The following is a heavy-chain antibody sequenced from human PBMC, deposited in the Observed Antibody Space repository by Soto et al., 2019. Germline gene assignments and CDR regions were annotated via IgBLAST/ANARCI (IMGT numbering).Heavy chain of an antibody. V-gene: IGHV3-7*03. CDR3: ARDHLILPAHDFFYGSDV. CDR1: GFTFSMYS. J-gene: IGHJ6*02. D-gene: IGHD2-21*02. CDR2: IPQDGVDG. Sequence: PGGSLRLSCEVSGFTFSMYSMSWVRQIPGKGLEWVAKIPQDGVDGHYADSVKGRFTIARDNGKNSLYLQLNNLRAEDTAVYYCARDHLILPAHDFFYGSDVWGRGATVTV.